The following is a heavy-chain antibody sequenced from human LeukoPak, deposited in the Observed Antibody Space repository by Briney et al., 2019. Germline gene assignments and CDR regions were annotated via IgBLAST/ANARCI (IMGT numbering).Heavy chain of an antibody. CDR2: ISWNSGSI. J-gene: IGHJ4*02. CDR3: AKDRYDFWSGYYTN. CDR1: GFTFSSYS. Sequence: PGGSLRLSCAASGFTFSSYSFHWVRQAPGKGLEWVSGISWNSGSIGYADSVKGRFTISRDNAKNSLYLQMNSLRAEDMALYYCAKDRYDFWSGYYTNWGQGTLVTVSS. D-gene: IGHD3-3*01. V-gene: IGHV3-9*03.